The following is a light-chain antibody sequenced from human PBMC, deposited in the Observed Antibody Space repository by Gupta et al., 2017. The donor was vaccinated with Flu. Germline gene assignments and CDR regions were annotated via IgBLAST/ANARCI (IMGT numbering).Light chain of an antibody. CDR1: SGSIAGTS. J-gene: IGLJ2*01. Sequence: TVTMSCTRSSGSIAGTSVQWYQQRPGSSPTIVMSDFNQRPSGVPGRFSCSIDTSSTSASLTISGLKAEDDAYYYCPSYDNTNLVFGGGTRLTVL. CDR2: DFN. V-gene: IGLV6-57*01. CDR3: PSYDNTNLV.